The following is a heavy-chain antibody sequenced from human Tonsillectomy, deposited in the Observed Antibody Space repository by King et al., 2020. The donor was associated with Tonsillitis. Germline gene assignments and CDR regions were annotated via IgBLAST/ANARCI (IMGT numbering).Heavy chain of an antibody. J-gene: IGHJ4*02. Sequence: QLQESGPGLVKPSETLSLTCTVSGGSISSSRYYWGWIRQPPGKGLEWIWGIYYSGITDYNPSLKSRVTISVDTSKNKFSLKLSSVTTADTAVYYCARTTTVFDYWGQGTLVTVSS. CDR2: IYYSGIT. D-gene: IGHD4-17*01. CDR3: ARTTTVFDY. CDR1: GGSISSSRYY. V-gene: IGHV4-39*01.